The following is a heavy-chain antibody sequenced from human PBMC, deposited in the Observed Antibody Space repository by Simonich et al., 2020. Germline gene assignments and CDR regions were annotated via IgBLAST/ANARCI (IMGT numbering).Heavy chain of an antibody. CDR1: GYTFTGSS. CDR3: ARDTVLGYCSSTSCYDAFDI. Sequence: QVQLVQSGAEVKKPGASVKVSCKASGYTFTGSSMHWVRQAPGQGLVWWGRINPTSGGTNDARKFQGRVTMTRDPSISTAYMELSRLRSDDTAVYYCARDTVLGYCSSTSCYDAFDIWGQGTMVTVSS. J-gene: IGHJ3*02. V-gene: IGHV1-2*06. CDR2: INPTSGGT. D-gene: IGHD2-2*01.